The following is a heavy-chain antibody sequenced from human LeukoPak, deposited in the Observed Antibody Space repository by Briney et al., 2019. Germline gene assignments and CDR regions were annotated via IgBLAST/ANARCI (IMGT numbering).Heavy chain of an antibody. V-gene: IGHV4-30-2*01. CDR1: GGSISGGGYY. CDR3: ARVSVNFDY. J-gene: IGHJ4*02. D-gene: IGHD3-16*02. CDR2: IYHSGST. Sequence: KPSETLSLTCTVSGGSISGGGYYWSWIRQPPGKGLEWIGYIYHSGSTYYNPSLKSRVTISVDRSKNQFSLKLSSVTAADTAVYYCARVSVNFDYWGQGTLVTVSS.